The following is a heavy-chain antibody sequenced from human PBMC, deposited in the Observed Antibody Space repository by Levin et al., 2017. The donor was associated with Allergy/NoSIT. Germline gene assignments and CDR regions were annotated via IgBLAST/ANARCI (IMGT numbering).Heavy chain of an antibody. CDR3: ARFRGSDSSGYFDY. Sequence: LSLTCAASGFTFSSYGMHWVRQAPGKGLEWAALISYDGNNAFYADSVKGRFTISRDNSKNTLYVQMNSLRVEDTAVYYCARFRGSDSSGYFDYWGQGTLVTVSS. D-gene: IGHD3-22*01. CDR1: GFTFSSYG. J-gene: IGHJ4*02. CDR2: ISYDGNNA. V-gene: IGHV3-33*01.